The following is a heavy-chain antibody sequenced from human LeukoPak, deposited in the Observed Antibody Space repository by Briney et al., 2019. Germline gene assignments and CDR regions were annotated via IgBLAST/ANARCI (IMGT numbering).Heavy chain of an antibody. CDR2: ISYDGSNK. CDR3: ARALGGRKWELLRPFDY. Sequence: PGGSLRLSCAASGFTFSSYAMHWVRQAPGKGLEWVAVISYDGSNKYYADSVKGRFTISRDNSKNTLYLQMNSLRAEDTAVYYCARALGGRKWELLRPFDYWGQGTLVTVSS. CDR1: GFTFSSYA. V-gene: IGHV3-30-3*01. D-gene: IGHD1-26*01. J-gene: IGHJ4*02.